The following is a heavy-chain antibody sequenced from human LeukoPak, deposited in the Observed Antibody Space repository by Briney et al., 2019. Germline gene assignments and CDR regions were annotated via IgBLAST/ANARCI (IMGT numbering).Heavy chain of an antibody. Sequence: SETLSLTCTVSGGSISSSSYYWGWIRQPPGKGLEWIGSIYYSGSTYYNPSLKRRVTISVETSKNQFSLKLSSLTAADTAVYYCASRRIVGATTFDYWGQGTLVTVSS. V-gene: IGHV4-39*07. CDR1: GGSISSSSYY. J-gene: IGHJ4*02. D-gene: IGHD1-26*01. CDR3: ASRRIVGATTFDY. CDR2: IYYSGST.